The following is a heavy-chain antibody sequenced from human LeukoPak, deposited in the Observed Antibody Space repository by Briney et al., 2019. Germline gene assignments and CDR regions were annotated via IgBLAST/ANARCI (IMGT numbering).Heavy chain of an antibody. CDR2: IYNGGII. CDR3: ARDSGTTGEVKFDP. D-gene: IGHD3-10*01. Sequence: SETLSLTCTVSGDSFSRYYWSWIRQPAGKGLEWIGRIYNGGIITYNPSPKSRVTMSIDTSNNQFSLRLRFVTAADTAVYYCARDSGTTGEVKFDPWGQGTLVTVSS. J-gene: IGHJ5*02. V-gene: IGHV4-4*07. CDR1: GDSFSRYY.